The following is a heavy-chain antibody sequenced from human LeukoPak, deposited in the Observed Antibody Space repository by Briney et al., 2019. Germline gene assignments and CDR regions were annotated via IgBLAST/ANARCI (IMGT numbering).Heavy chain of an antibody. Sequence: ASVKVSCKASGYTFTSYYMHWVRQAPGQGLEWMGIINPSGGSTTYAQKFQGRVTMTRDTSTSTVYMELSSLRSEDTAVYYCARAYYHDSSDYYFPLDYWGRGTLVTVSS. CDR2: INPSGGST. CDR3: ARAYYHDSSDYYFPLDY. J-gene: IGHJ4*02. V-gene: IGHV1-46*01. CDR1: GYTFTSYY. D-gene: IGHD3-22*01.